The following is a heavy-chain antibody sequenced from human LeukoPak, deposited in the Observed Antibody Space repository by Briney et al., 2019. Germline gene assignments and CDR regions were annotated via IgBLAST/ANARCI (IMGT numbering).Heavy chain of an antibody. CDR3: ARDALWVPAANSYYYYGMDV. J-gene: IGHJ6*02. Sequence: GGSLRLSCVASGFTFTDYFMSWVRQAPGKGLEWVAVISYDGSNKYYADSVKGRFTISRDNSKNTLYLQMNSLRAEDTAVYYCARDALWVPAANSYYYYGMDVWAKGPRSPSP. CDR1: GFTFTDYF. V-gene: IGHV3-30*03. D-gene: IGHD2-2*01. CDR2: ISYDGSNK.